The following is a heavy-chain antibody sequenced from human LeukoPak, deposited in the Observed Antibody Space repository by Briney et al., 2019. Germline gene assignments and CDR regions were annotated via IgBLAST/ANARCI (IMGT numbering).Heavy chain of an antibody. J-gene: IGHJ4*02. V-gene: IGHV4-39*01. CDR1: GGSVSSGSYY. D-gene: IGHD3-22*01. CDR3: ARQATGYYDSSGYHDY. CDR2: IYYSGST. Sequence: SETLSLTCPVSGGSVSSGSYYWGWIRQPPGKGLEWIGSIYYSGSTYYNPSLKSRVTISVDTSKNQFSLKLSSVTAADTAVYYCARQATGYYDSSGYHDYWGQGTLVTVSS.